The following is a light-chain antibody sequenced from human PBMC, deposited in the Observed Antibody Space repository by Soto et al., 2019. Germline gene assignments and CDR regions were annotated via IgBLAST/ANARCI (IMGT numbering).Light chain of an antibody. CDR2: DVS. CDR1: SSDVGGYNY. Sequence: QSVLTQPASVSGSPGQSITISCTGTSSDVGGYNYVSWYQQHPGKAPRLMICDVSNRPSGVSNRFSGSKSGNTASLTISGLQAEDEFDDAASSYINTSTLYVSGTGT. V-gene: IGLV2-14*01. J-gene: IGLJ1*01. CDR3: SSYINTSTLYV.